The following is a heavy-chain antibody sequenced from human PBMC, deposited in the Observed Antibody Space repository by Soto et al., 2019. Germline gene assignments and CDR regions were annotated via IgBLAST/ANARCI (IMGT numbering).Heavy chain of an antibody. CDR3: AKAPGTSSGWYEGVA. J-gene: IGHJ5*02. CDR1: GFTFSRYA. CDR2: ISGSGGST. D-gene: IGHD6-19*01. Sequence: EVQLLESGGGLVQPGGSLRLSCAASGFTFSRYAMSWVRQAPGQGLEWVSAISGSGGSTFYADSVKGRFTISRDNSKNTRYLRMNSLRVENTAVYYCAKAPGTSSGWYEGVAWGQGTLFTVSS. V-gene: IGHV3-23*01.